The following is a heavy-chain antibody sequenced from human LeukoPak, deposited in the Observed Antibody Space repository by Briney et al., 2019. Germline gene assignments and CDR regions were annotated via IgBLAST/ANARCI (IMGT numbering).Heavy chain of an antibody. CDR1: GGSFIPYY. CDR3: ARGGFYCGGDCYVDY. CDR2: INHSGST. Sequence: SETLSLTCAVYGGSFIPYYWSWIRQPPGKGLKWIGEINHSGSTNYNPSLKSRVAISVDTSKNQFSLKLSSVTAADTAVYYCARGGFYCGGDCYVDYWGQGTLVTVSS. D-gene: IGHD2-21*02. J-gene: IGHJ4*02. V-gene: IGHV4-34*01.